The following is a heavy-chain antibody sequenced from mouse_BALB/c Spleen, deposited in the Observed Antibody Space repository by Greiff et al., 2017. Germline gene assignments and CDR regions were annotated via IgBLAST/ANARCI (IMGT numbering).Heavy chain of an antibody. V-gene: IGHV5-4*02. J-gene: IGHJ4*01. CDR3: ARGAEHDGYSLDY. CDR1: GFTFSDYY. CDR2: ISDGGSYT. D-gene: IGHD2-3*01. Sequence: DVKLVESGGGLVKPGGSLKLSCAASGFTFSDYYMYWVRQTPEKRLEWVATISDGGSYTYYPDSVKGRFTISRDNAKNNLYLQMSSLKSEDTAMYYCARGAEHDGYSLDYWGQGTSVTVSS.